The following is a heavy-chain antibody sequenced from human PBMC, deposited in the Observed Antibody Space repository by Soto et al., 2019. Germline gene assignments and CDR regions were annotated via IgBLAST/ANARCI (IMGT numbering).Heavy chain of an antibody. V-gene: IGHV3-33*03. CDR3: ASSIN. CDR1: VFPFSSYG. Sequence: VGSLRLSCASSVFPFSSYGMHCVRQAPGKWLDWVGVIWYDGSNKDYAESVKGRFTISRDNSKNMLYLQMNSLRADDTAVYYCASSINWGQGTLVTVSS. J-gene: IGHJ4*02. CDR2: IWYDGSNK.